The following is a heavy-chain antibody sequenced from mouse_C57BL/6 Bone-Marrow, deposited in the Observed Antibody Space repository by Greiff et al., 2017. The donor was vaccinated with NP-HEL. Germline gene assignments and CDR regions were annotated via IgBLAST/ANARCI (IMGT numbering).Heavy chain of an antibody. D-gene: IGHD2-2*01. J-gene: IGHJ2*01. V-gene: IGHV5-16*01. CDR3: ARETPRVTTNWAYFDY. CDR1: GFTFSDYY. Sequence: EVKLVESEGGLVQPGSSMKLSCTASGFTFSDYYMAWVRQVPEKGLEWVANINYDGSSPYYLDSLKSRFIISRDNAKNILYLQMSSLKSEDTATYYCARETPRVTTNWAYFDYWGQGTTLTVSS. CDR2: INYDGSSP.